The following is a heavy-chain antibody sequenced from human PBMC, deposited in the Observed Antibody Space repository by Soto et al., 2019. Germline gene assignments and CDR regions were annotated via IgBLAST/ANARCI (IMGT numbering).Heavy chain of an antibody. CDR1: GFTFSGSY. D-gene: IGHD3-3*01. CDR2: VKSKAHSYAT. V-gene: IGHV3-73*01. Sequence: GGSLRLSCAASGFTFSGSYIHWVRQASGKGLEWVGRVKSKAHSYATAYAASVKGRFTISRDDSKNTAYLQMSSLKTEDTAVYYCARELYGDYYYYYMDVWGKGTTVTVSS. J-gene: IGHJ6*03. CDR3: ARELYGDYYYYYMDV.